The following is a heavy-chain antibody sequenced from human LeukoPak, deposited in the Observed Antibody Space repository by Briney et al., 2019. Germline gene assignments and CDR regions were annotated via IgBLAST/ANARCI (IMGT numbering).Heavy chain of an antibody. CDR3: VRDGEGVAISVNYWFDP. Sequence: ASVKVSCKASGFTFTGYDINWVRQASGQGLEWMGWMNPNNGNTGYAQKFQGRVTMTRDTSISTAYMELRGLRSEDTAVYYCVRDGEGVAISVNYWFDPWGQGTLVTVSS. V-gene: IGHV1-8*01. J-gene: IGHJ5*02. CDR1: GFTFTGYD. D-gene: IGHD3-10*01. CDR2: MNPNNGNT.